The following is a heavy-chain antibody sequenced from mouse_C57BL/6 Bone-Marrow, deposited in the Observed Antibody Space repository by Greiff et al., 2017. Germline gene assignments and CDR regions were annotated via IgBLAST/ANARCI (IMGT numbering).Heavy chain of an antibody. CDR3: ARDLAMDH. CDR1: GDSITSGY. V-gene: IGHV3-8*02. J-gene: IGHJ4*01. Sequence: EVKLMESGPSLVKPSQTLSLTCSVTGDSITSGYWNWIRKFPGNKLEYMGYISYRSNTYYNPSLKSRISITRDTSKNQYYLHLNSVTTEDTATYYCARDLAMDHWGQGTSVTVSS. CDR2: ISYRSNT.